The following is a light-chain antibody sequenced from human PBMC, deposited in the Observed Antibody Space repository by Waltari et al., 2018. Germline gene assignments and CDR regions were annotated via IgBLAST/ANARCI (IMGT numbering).Light chain of an antibody. J-gene: IGLJ3*02. Sequence: SYELTHPPSVSVSPGQTAKITSPGNDFPNRYVYWYQQKSGQAPVLVMYEDIKRPSGIPERFSGSISGTVATLTISGAHVEDEADYYCYSTDNSGDHRVFGGGTKLTVL. CDR1: DFPNRY. CDR3: YSTDNSGDHRV. V-gene: IGLV3-10*01. CDR2: EDI.